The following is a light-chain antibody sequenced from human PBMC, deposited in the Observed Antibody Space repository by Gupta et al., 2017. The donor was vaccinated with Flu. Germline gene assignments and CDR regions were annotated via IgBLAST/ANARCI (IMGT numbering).Light chain of an antibody. J-gene: IGKJ2*03. CDR3: QQYNSYSGYS. CDR1: QSISGW. CDR2: QAS. V-gene: IGKV1-5*03. Sequence: STLSASVGDRVTITCRASQSISGWVAWYQQKLGRAPKLLIYQASILESGVPSRFSGTGSGTEFTLTISCLQPDDFATYYCQQYNSYSGYSFGQGTKLEIK.